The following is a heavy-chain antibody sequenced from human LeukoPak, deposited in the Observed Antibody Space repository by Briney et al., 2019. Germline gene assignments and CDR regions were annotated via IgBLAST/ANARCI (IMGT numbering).Heavy chain of an antibody. CDR2: ISGSGGST. CDR1: GFTFSSYA. V-gene: IGHV3-23*01. Sequence: GGSLRLSCAASGFTFSSYAMSWVRQAPGKGLEWVSAISGSGGSTYYADSVKGRFTISRDSSKSTLYLQMNSLRAEDTAVYYCAKGHPTYYDILTGYYYDYWGQGTLVTVSS. CDR3: AKGHPTYYDILTGYYYDY. J-gene: IGHJ4*02. D-gene: IGHD3-9*01.